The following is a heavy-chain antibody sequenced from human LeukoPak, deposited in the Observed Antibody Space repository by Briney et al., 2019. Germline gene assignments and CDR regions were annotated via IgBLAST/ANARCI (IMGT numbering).Heavy chain of an antibody. J-gene: IGHJ4*02. CDR1: Y. CDR2: IYYSGST. V-gene: IGHV4-31*02. Sequence: YWIGWVRQMPGKGLEWIGYIYYSGSTYYNPSLKSRVTISVDTSKNQFSLKLSSVTAADTAVYYCASAMTAMVTDYWGQGTLVTVSS. D-gene: IGHD5-18*01. CDR3: ASAMTAMVTDY.